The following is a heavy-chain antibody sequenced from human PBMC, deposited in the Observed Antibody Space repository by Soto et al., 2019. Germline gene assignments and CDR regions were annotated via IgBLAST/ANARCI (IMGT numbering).Heavy chain of an antibody. J-gene: IGHJ6*02. D-gene: IGHD3-10*01. CDR1: GFSFSTYW. Sequence: EVQLVESGGGLVQPGGSLRLSCAASGFSFSTYWMHWVRQAPGKGLEWVSFINSDGTTTTYADSVKGRFTISRDNTMNVLYLQLFRLRVEDTAVSYWARCWGSMVRVVIRHIFGVDVLGQGATVTVSS. CDR2: INSDGTTT. CDR3: ARCWGSMVRVVIRHIFGVDV. V-gene: IGHV3-74*01.